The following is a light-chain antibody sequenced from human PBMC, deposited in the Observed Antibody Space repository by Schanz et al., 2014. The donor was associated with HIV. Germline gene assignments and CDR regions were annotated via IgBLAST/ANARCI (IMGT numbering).Light chain of an antibody. CDR3: PSYTSPATFV. CDR2: DVT. Sequence: QSALTQPASVSGSPGQSITISCTGDSSDVGGYDYVSWYQQHPGKAPKLIIYDVTDRPSGVSFRFSGSKSGNTASLTISGPESEDGADYYCPSYTSPATFVFGTGTKLTVL. V-gene: IGLV2-14*03. J-gene: IGLJ1*01. CDR1: SSDVGGYDY.